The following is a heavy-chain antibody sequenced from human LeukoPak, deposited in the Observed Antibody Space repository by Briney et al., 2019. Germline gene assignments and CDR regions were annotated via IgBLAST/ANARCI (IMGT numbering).Heavy chain of an antibody. V-gene: IGHV3-74*01. Sequence: GGSLRLSCAASGFTFSSYWMHWVRQAPGKGLVWVSRIKSDGSTNYADSVKGRFTISRDNAKNTLYLQMNTLGTEDTAVYYCVSGHYDSRMYFDLWGRGTLVTVSS. CDR3: VSGHYDSRMYFDL. J-gene: IGHJ2*01. CDR2: IKSDGST. D-gene: IGHD3-16*01. CDR1: GFTFSSYW.